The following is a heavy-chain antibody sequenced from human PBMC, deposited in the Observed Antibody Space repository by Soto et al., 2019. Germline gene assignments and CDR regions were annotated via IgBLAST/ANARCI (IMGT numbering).Heavy chain of an antibody. CDR1: GYTFFTYD. D-gene: IGHD5-12*01. CDR2: ISTYSGDT. Sequence: ASVKVSCKASGYTFFTYDISWVRQAPGQGLEWMGWISTYSGDTKYAQKFQGRVTMTTDTSTTTAYLELRSLRSDDTAVYYCARHHGPTTSENWFDPWGQGTMVTVS. V-gene: IGHV1-18*01. J-gene: IGHJ5*02. CDR3: ARHHGPTTSENWFDP.